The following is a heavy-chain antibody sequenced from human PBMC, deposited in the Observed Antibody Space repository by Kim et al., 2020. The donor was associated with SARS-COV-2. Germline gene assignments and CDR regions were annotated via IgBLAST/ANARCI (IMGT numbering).Heavy chain of an antibody. Sequence: TCYTPSLKSRVTISVDTSKNQFSLKLSSVTAADTAVYYCARPGGNSGDDYWGQGTLVTVSS. CDR3: ARPGGNSGDDY. V-gene: IGHV4-31*02. D-gene: IGHD2-21*02. J-gene: IGHJ4*02. CDR2: T.